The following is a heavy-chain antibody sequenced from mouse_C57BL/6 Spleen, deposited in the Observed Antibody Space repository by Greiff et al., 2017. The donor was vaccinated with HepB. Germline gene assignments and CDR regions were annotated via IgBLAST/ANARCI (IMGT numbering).Heavy chain of an antibody. V-gene: IGHV1-26*01. Sequence: EVQLQQSGPELVKPGASVKISCKASGYTFTDYYMNWVKQSHGKSLEWIGDINPNNGGTSYNQKFKGKATLTVDKSSSTAYMELRSLTSEDSAVYYCAEHYYGRNFDVWGTGTTVTVSS. J-gene: IGHJ1*03. CDR3: AEHYYGRNFDV. CDR1: GYTFTDYY. D-gene: IGHD1-1*01. CDR2: INPNNGGT.